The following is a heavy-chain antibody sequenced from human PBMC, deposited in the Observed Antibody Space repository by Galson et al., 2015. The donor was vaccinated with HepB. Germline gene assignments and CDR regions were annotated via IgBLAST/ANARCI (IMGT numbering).Heavy chain of an antibody. CDR3: ARSRFGSYSDQPRAY. J-gene: IGHJ4*02. D-gene: IGHD2-2*01. CDR1: GYTFTSYA. Sequence: SVKVSCKASGYTFTSYAMHWVRQAPGQRLEWMGWINAGNGNTKYSQKFQGRVTITRDTSASTAYMELSSLRSDDTAVYYCARSRFGSYSDQPRAYWGQGTLVTVSS. CDR2: INAGNGNT. V-gene: IGHV1-3*01.